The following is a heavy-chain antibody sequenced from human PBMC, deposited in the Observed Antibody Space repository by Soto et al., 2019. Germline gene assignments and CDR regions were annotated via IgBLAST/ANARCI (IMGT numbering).Heavy chain of an antibody. CDR2: IYSDNNT. J-gene: IGHJ6*02. CDR3: ARPYSAMGV. V-gene: IGHV3-53*02. Sequence: EVQLVETGGDLIQPGGSLRLSCAASGFTVSSDSMTWVRQAPGKGLEWISIIYSDNNTDYADSVKGRFSISRDTSKNILYLKMNSLRAEDTAEYYCARPYSAMGVWGQGTTVTVSS. CDR1: GFTVSSDS.